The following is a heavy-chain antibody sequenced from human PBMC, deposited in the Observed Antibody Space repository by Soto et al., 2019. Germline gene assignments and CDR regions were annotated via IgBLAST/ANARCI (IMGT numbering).Heavy chain of an antibody. CDR3: AKYQAAAGPAAERSRGGMDV. CDR1: GFTFSSYG. J-gene: IGHJ6*02. V-gene: IGHV3-30*18. CDR2: ISYDGSNK. Sequence: QVQLVESGGGVVQPGRSLRLSCAASGFTFSSYGMHWVRQAPGKGLEWVAVISYDGSNKYYADSVKCRFTISRDNSKNTLYLQMNSLRAEDTAVYYCAKYQAAAGPAAERSRGGMDVWGQGTTVTVSS. D-gene: IGHD6-13*01.